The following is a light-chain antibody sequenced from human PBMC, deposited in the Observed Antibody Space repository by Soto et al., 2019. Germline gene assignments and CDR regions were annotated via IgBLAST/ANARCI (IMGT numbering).Light chain of an antibody. CDR1: QSVSSN. J-gene: IGKJ1*01. V-gene: IGKV3-15*01. CDR3: QQYNNWHQT. CDR2: GAS. Sequence: EIVMPQSPATLSVSPGERATLSCRASQSVSSNLAWYQQKHGHAPRLLIYGASTRATGIPARFSGSGSGTEFTLTISSLQPEYFAVYYCQQYNNWHQTFGQGTKVEI.